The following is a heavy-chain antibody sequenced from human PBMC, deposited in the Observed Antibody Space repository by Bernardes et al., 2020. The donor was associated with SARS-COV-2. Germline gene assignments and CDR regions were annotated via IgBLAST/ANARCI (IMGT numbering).Heavy chain of an antibody. J-gene: IGHJ5*02. CDR2: INKDGSEE. CDR3: ARGGT. V-gene: IGHV3-7*01. D-gene: IGHD1-26*01. Sequence: GGSLRLSCADSGFTFSNYWMTWVRQAPEKGLEWVANINKDGSEENYVDSVKGRFTISRDNAKKSLYLQMNSLRVEDTGVYYCARGGTWGQGILVTVSS. CDR1: GFTFSNYW.